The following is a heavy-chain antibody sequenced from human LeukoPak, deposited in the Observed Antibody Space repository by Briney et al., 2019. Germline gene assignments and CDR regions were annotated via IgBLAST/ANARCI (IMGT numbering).Heavy chain of an antibody. V-gene: IGHV1-18*01. J-gene: IGHJ4*02. CDR3: ARAEVSLYYFDC. D-gene: IGHD1-14*01. CDR2: ISAYNANT. CDR1: GYTFTSYG. Sequence: ASVKVSCKASGYTFTSYGINWVRQAPGQGLEWMGWISAYNANTNYAQKLQGRVTMTTDTSTSTAYMELRSLRSDDTAVYYCARAEVSLYYFDCWGQGTPVTVSS.